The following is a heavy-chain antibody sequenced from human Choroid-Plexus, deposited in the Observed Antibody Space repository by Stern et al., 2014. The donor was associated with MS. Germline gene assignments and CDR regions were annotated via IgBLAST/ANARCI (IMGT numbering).Heavy chain of an antibody. CDR2: VSYDGSNK. J-gene: IGHJ5*02. CDR3: AKDRQYLTYFFDH. V-gene: IGHV3-30*18. Sequence: VQLVESGGGALQPGRPLRLSCVASGFTFGSCAMHWVRQAPAKGLEWVPGVSYDGSNKYYADSGKGRFPISRDNSQNPLYMQMSSLRPEDTAVYYCAKDRQYLTYFFDHWGQGSLVTVSS. CDR1: GFTFGSCA. D-gene: IGHD2/OR15-2a*01.